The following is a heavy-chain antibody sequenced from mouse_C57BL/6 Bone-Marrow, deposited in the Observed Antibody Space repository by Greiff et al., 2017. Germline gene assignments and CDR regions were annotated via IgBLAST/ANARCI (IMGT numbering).Heavy chain of an antibody. V-gene: IGHV1-55*01. CDR2: IYPGSGST. D-gene: IGHD1-1*01. CDR3: ARLPYYYGSSSDY. J-gene: IGHJ2*01. Sequence: QVQLQQPGAELVKPGASVKMSCKASGYTFTSYWITWVKQRPGQGLEWIGDIYPGSGSTNYNEKFKSKATLTVDTSSSTAYMQRSSLTSEDSAVYYCARLPYYYGSSSDYWGQGTTLTVSS. CDR1: GYTFTSYW.